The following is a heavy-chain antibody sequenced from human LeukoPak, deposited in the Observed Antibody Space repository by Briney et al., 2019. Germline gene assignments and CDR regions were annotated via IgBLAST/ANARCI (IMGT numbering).Heavy chain of an antibody. CDR1: GFTFSSYW. J-gene: IGHJ3*02. CDR2: INSDGSST. D-gene: IGHD2-21*02. V-gene: IGHV3-74*01. CDR3: ARRLAYCGGDCYSFAFDI. Sequence: GGSLRLSCAASGFTFSSYWMHWVRQAPGKGLVWVSRINSDGSSTSYADSVKGRFTISRDNAKNTLYPQMNSLRAEDTAVYYCARRLAYCGGDCYSFAFDIWGQGTMVTVSS.